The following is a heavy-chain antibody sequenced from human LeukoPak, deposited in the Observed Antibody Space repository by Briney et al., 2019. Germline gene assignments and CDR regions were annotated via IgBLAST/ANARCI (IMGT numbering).Heavy chain of an antibody. CDR3: AREVGATGNDWFDP. CDR2: INPSGGRT. J-gene: IGHJ5*02. CDR1: GYTFTRYY. Sequence: ASVKVSCKTSGYTFTRYYMHWVRQAPGQGLESMGTINPSGGRTSYAQNFQGRVTMTRDTSTSTVYMDLSGLRFDDTAVYYCAREVGATGNDWFDPWGQGTLVTVSS. D-gene: IGHD1-26*01. V-gene: IGHV1-46*01.